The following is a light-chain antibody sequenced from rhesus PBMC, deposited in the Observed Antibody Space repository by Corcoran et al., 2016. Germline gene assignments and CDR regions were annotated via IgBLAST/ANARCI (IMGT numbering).Light chain of an antibody. CDR2: GGS. V-gene: IGKV2-72*01. CDR3: VQTIAFPYS. J-gene: IGKJ2*01. CDR1: QSLLHSNGNTY. Sequence: DIVMTQTPLSLPITPGEPASISCRSSQSLLHSNGNTYLNWYLQKPGQSPQVLIYGGSNRASGVPDSFSGSGSGTDFTLKISKVEAADVGVYYCVQTIAFPYSFGQGTKVEIK.